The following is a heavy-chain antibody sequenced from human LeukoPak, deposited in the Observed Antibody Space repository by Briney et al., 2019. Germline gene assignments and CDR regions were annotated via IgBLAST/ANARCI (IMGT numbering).Heavy chain of an antibody. V-gene: IGHV4-59*01. CDR1: GGSLSSFY. Sequence: PSETLSLTCTVSGGSLSSFYWSWIRQPPGKGLEWVGYIYYSGSTNYNPSLESRVTISVDTSKNQFSLKLSSVTAADTAVYYCARTILEYYYDSNGRYYFDYWGQGTLVTVSS. CDR3: ARTILEYYYDSNGRYYFDY. CDR2: IYYSGST. J-gene: IGHJ4*02. D-gene: IGHD3-22*01.